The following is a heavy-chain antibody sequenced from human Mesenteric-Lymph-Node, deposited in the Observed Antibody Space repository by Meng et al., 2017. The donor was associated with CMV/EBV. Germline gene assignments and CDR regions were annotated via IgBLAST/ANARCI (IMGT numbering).Heavy chain of an antibody. CDR1: GHRSRNYG. Sequence: ASVKVSCKASGHRSRNYGITWVRQAPGQGLEWMGWISLYSGDANYAQKLQGRLTITADTSTNTAYMDLTNLRSDDTAVYYCARSSSEILIYYYYGMDVWGQGTTVTVSS. CDR3: ARSSSEILIYYYYGMDV. J-gene: IGHJ6*02. D-gene: IGHD3-10*01. CDR2: ISLYSGDA. V-gene: IGHV1-18*01.